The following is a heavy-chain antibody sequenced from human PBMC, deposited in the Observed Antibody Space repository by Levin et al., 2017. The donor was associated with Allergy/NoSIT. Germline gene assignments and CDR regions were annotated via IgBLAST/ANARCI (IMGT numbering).Heavy chain of an antibody. CDR1: GFTISSNY. Sequence: PGGSLRLSCAASGFTISSNYMSWVRQAPGKGLEWVSVIYSGGSTYYADSVKGRFTISRDNSKNTLYLQMNSLRAEDTAVYYCARKGHYYDSSGYYPVAFDSWGQGTMVTVSS. J-gene: IGHJ3*02. V-gene: IGHV3-53*01. CDR3: ARKGHYYDSSGYYPVAFDS. D-gene: IGHD3-22*01. CDR2: IYSGGST.